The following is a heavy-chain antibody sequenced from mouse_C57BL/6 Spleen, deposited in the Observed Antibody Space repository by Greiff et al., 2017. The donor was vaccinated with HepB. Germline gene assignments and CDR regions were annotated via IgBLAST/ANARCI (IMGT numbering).Heavy chain of an antibody. CDR3: ARGYYYGSSYPAWFAY. CDR2: IYPGSGST. J-gene: IGHJ3*01. Sequence: QVQLKQPGAELVKPGASVKMSCKASGYTFTSYWITWVKQRPGQGLEWIGDIYPGSGSTNYNEKFKSKATLTVDTSSSTAYMQLSSLTSEDSAVYYCARGYYYGSSYPAWFAYWGQGTLVTVSA. D-gene: IGHD1-1*01. V-gene: IGHV1-55*01. CDR1: GYTFTSYW.